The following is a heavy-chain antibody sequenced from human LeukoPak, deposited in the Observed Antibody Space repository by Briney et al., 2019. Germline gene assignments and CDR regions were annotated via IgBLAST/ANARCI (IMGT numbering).Heavy chain of an antibody. J-gene: IGHJ4*02. CDR1: GFTFRNYS. D-gene: IGHD2-2*02. Sequence: RGSPRLSCAASGFTFRNYSMNWVRQAPGKGLEWVSGISDSGGTTDYADSVKGRFAISRDNSNNTLHLQMNSLRAEDTAVYYCAKARSGSSSSCYNYWGQGTLVTVSS. CDR2: ISDSGGTT. CDR3: AKARSGSSSSCYNY. V-gene: IGHV3-23*01.